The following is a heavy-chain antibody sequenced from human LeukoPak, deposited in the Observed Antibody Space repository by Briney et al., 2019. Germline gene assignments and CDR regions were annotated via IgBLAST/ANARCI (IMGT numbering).Heavy chain of an antibody. CDR1: GVSISSSSYY. V-gene: IGHV4-39*01. Sequence: PSETLSLTCTVSGVSISSSSYYWGWIRQPPGKGLEWIGTIYYSGSTYYNPSLKSRVTISVDTSKNQFSLKLSSVTAADTAVYYCARERSGPDIWGRGTLVTVAS. D-gene: IGHD3-10*01. CDR2: IYYSGST. J-gene: IGHJ2*01. CDR3: ARERSGPDI.